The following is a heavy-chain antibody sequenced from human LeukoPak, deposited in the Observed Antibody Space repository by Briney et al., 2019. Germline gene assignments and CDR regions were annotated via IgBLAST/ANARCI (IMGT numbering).Heavy chain of an antibody. CDR1: EYTFTSYA. V-gene: IGHV1-3*01. J-gene: IGHJ4*02. CDR2: INAGNGNT. D-gene: IGHD2-15*01. CDR3: ARGAYGPLPPGGY. Sequence: ASVKVSCKASEYTFTSYAMHWVRQAPGQRLEWMGWINAGNGNTKYSQKFQGRVTITRDTSASAAYMELSSLRSEDTAVYYCARGAYGPLPPGGYWGQGTLVAVSS.